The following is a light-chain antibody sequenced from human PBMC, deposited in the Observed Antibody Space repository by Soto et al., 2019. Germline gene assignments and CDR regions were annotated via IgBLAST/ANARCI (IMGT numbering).Light chain of an antibody. V-gene: IGKV4-1*01. CDR3: QQYYNTPLT. CDR1: QSGLYRSNNKNY. CDR2: WAS. J-gene: IGKJ4*02. Sequence: DIVMTQSPDSLAVSLGERATINCKSSQSGLYRSNNKNYLDWYQQKAGQPPKLLIYWASTRESGVPDRFSGSGSGTEFTLTISSLQAEDVAVYYWQQYYNTPLTFGGGTKVEIK.